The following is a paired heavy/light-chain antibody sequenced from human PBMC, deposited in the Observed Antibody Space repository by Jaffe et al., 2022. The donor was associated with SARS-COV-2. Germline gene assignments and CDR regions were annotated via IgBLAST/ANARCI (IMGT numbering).Heavy chain of an antibody. CDR3: ARTATNWFDS. J-gene: IGHJ5*01. D-gene: IGHD1-1*01. CDR1: GYTFITYW. V-gene: IGHV5-51*01. CDR2: IYPGDSKT. Sequence: EVQLVQSGAEMKKPGESLRISCKGSGYTFITYWIGWVRQMPGKGLEWMGIIYPGDSKTRYSPSFQGQVTISVDKSISTAYLQWGSLKASDTAMYYCARTATNWFDSWGQGTLVTVSS.
Light chain of an antibody. CDR2: GAS. Sequence: EVVMTQSPATLSVSPGERATLSCRASQSVSINLAWYQQKPGRAPRPLIYGASARATGIPDRFSGSGSGTEFTLTISSLQSEDFAVYYCQQYNNWPLTFGQGTKVEIE. CDR1: QSVSIN. CDR3: QQYNNWPLT. J-gene: IGKJ1*01. V-gene: IGKV3-15*01.